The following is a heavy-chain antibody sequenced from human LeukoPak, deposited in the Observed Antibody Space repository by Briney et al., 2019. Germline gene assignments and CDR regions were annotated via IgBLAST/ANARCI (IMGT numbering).Heavy chain of an antibody. D-gene: IGHD2-2*01. CDR3: ARDLIRRYCSSTSCYPINYYYYGMDV. V-gene: IGHV3-30-3*01. CDR1: GFTFSSYA. J-gene: IGHJ6*02. Sequence: GGSLRLSCAASGFTFSSYAMHWVRQAPGKGLEWVAVISYDGSNKYYADSVKGRFTISRDNSKNTLYLQMNSLRAEDTAVYYCARDLIRRYCSSTSCYPINYYYYGMDVWGQGTTVTVSS. CDR2: ISYDGSNK.